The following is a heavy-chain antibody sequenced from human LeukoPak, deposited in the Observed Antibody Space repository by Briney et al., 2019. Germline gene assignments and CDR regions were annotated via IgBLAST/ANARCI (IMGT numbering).Heavy chain of an antibody. Sequence: PSETLSPTCTVSGGSISSHYWSWIRQPPGKGLEWIGYIFCSGSTDYNPSLKSRVTMSADTSKKQFSLKLNSVTAADTAVYYCARGVYGSVDAFDIWGQGTMVTVSS. D-gene: IGHD6-19*01. V-gene: IGHV4-59*11. CDR3: ARGVYGSVDAFDI. CDR1: GGSISSHY. CDR2: IFCSGST. J-gene: IGHJ3*02.